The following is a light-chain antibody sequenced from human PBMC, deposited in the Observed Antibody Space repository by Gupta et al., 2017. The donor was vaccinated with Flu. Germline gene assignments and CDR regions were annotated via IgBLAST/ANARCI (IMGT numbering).Light chain of an antibody. V-gene: IGKV3-20*01. Sequence: GTLSLSPGERATLSCRASQSVSSSNLAWYQQKPGQAPRLLIYGASSRATGIPDRFSGSGSGTDFTLTISRLEPEDFAVYYCQQYGSSPRTFGQGTXVEIK. J-gene: IGKJ1*01. CDR1: QSVSSSN. CDR3: QQYGSSPRT. CDR2: GAS.